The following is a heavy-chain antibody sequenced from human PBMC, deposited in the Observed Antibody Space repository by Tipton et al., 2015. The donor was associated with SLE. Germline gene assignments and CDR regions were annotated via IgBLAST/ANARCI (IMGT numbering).Heavy chain of an antibody. CDR1: GGSINRSTYL. CDR3: ARDRGSGWPRGVYDF. V-gene: IGHV4-39*07. J-gene: IGHJ3*01. Sequence: TLSLTCNVSGGSINRSTYLWGWVRQPPGKGLEWIGSIYYTGSTFYNPSLKSRVSISVDTSKKQFSLKLTSVTVADAAVYYCARDRGSGWPRGVYDFWGRGTKVSVSS. D-gene: IGHD6-19*01. CDR2: IYYTGST.